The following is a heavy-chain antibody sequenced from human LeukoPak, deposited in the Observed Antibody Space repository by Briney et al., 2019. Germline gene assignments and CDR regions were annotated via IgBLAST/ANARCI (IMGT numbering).Heavy chain of an antibody. CDR1: GFTFSSYS. J-gene: IGHJ4*02. Sequence: GGSLRLSCAASGFTFSSYSMNWVRQAPGKGLEWVSLIYSGGSTYYADSVKGRFTISRDNSKNTLYLQMNSLRAEDTAVYYCARETGSYLGYWGQGTLVTVSS. D-gene: IGHD7-27*01. CDR2: IYSGGST. CDR3: ARETGSYLGY. V-gene: IGHV3-53*01.